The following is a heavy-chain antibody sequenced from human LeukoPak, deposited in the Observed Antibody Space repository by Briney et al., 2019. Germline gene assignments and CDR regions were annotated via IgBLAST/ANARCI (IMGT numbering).Heavy chain of an antibody. V-gene: IGHV4-59*01. D-gene: IGHD6-13*01. CDR1: GGSISSYY. CDR2: IYYSGST. CDR3: ARDYRDSGSSWGIDY. J-gene: IGHJ4*02. Sequence: SETLSLTCTVSGGSISSYYWSWIRQPPGKGLEWIGCIYYSGSTNYNPSLKSRVTISVDTSKNQFSLKLSSVTAADTAVYYCARDYRDSGSSWGIDYWGQGTLVTVSS.